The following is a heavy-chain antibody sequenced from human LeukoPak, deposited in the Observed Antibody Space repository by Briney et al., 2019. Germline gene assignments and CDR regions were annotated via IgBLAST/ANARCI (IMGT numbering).Heavy chain of an antibody. Sequence: GGSLRLSCAASGFTFSSYEMNWVRQAPGKGLEWVSAISGSGGSTYYADSVKGRFTISRDNSKNTLYLQMNSLRAEDTAVYYCARANYGLGSYPLAYWGQGTLVTVSS. CDR1: GFTFSSYE. CDR3: ARANYGLGSYPLAY. J-gene: IGHJ4*02. V-gene: IGHV3-23*01. CDR2: ISGSGGST. D-gene: IGHD3-10*01.